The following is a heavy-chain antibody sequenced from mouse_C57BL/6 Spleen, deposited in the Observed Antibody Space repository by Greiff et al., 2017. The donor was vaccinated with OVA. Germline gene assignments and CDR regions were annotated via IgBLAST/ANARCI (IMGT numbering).Heavy chain of an antibody. CDR3: ARNPYYGWDYAMDY. D-gene: IGHD1-1*02. J-gene: IGHJ4*01. CDR2: IWSGGST. Sequence: VQLQQSGPGLVQPSQSLSITCTVSGFSLTSYGVHWVRQSPGTGLEWLGVIWSGGSTDYNAAFISRLSISKDNSKSQVFFKMNSLQADDTAIYYCARNPYYGWDYAMDYWGQGTSVTVSS. V-gene: IGHV2-2*01. CDR1: GFSLTSYG.